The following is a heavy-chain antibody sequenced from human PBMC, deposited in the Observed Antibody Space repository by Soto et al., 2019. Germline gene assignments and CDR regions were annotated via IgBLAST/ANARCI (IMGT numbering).Heavy chain of an antibody. J-gene: IGHJ4*02. V-gene: IGHV3-23*01. D-gene: IGHD3-16*01. Sequence: EVQLLESGGVLVQPGGSLRLSCAASGFTFSSYAMTWVRQAPGKGLEWVSSLSSADTDAYYADYVKGRFTISRDNSKNTLYLHMSSLRADDTAVYYCAKGGRTQRTDYWGQGTLVTVSS. CDR1: GFTFSSYA. CDR3: AKGGRTQRTDY. CDR2: LSSADTDA.